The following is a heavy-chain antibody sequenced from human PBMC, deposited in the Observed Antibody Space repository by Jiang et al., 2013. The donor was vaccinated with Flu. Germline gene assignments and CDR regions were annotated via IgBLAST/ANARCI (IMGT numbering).Heavy chain of an antibody. Sequence: SGAEVKKPGASVKVSCKASGYTFTSYDINWVRQATGQGLEWMGWMNPNSGNTGYAQKFQGRVTMTRNTSISTAYMELSSLRSEDTAVYYCARERFWYSSYYYYGMDVWGQGTTVTVSS. CDR3: ARERFWYSSYYYYGMDV. D-gene: IGHD6-13*01. CDR2: MNPNSGNT. V-gene: IGHV1-8*01. J-gene: IGHJ6*02. CDR1: GYTFTSYD.